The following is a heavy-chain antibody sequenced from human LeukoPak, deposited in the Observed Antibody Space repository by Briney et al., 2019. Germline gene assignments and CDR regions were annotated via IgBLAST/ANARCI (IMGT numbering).Heavy chain of an antibody. V-gene: IGHV3-15*01. CDR3: TTGDDILTGYVFDY. CDR1: GFTFSNAW. Sequence: PGGSLRLSCAASGFTFSNAWMSWVRQAPGKGLEWVGRTKSKTDGGTTDYAAPVKGRFTISRDDSKNTLYLQMNSLKTEDTAVYYCTTGDDILTGYVFDYWGQGTLVTVSS. D-gene: IGHD3-9*01. J-gene: IGHJ4*02. CDR2: TKSKTDGGTT.